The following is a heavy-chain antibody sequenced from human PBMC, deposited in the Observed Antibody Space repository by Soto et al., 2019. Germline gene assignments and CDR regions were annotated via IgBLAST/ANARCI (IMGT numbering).Heavy chain of an antibody. CDR1: GGSISSYY. Sequence: PSETLSLTCTVSGGSISSYYWSWIRQSPGKGLEWIGYMYDSGSTNYKPSLRSRVTISVDTSKKQFSLRLSSVTAADTAVYYCARGRGGGSYHFDYWGQGTQVTVSS. V-gene: IGHV4-59*01. CDR2: MYDSGST. J-gene: IGHJ4*02. D-gene: IGHD1-26*01. CDR3: ARGRGGGSYHFDY.